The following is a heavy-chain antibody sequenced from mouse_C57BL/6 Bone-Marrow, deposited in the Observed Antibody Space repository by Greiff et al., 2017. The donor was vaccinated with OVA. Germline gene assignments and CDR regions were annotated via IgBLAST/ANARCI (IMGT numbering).Heavy chain of an antibody. J-gene: IGHJ4*01. CDR2: IWGGGST. D-gene: IGHD1-1*01. Sequence: VKLMESGPGLVAPSQSLSITCTVSGFSLTSYGVDWVRQPPGKGLEWLGVIWGGGSTNYNSAPMSRPSISTDNSKSQVFLKMNSLQTDDTAMYYCAKRQIPHYYGSLYAMDYWGQGTSVTVSS. CDR1: GFSLTSYG. V-gene: IGHV2-9*01. CDR3: AKRQIPHYYGSLYAMDY.